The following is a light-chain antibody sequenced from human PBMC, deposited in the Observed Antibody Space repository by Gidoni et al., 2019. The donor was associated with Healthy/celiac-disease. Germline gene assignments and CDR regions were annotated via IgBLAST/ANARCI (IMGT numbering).Light chain of an antibody. CDR1: QSISSY. V-gene: IGKV1-39*01. Sequence: DIQMTQPPSSLSASVGDRVTITCRASQSISSYLNWYQQKPGNAPKLLIYAASSLQSGVPSRFSGSGSGTDFTLTISSLQPEDFATYYCQQSYSTPRTFGQXTKVEIK. J-gene: IGKJ1*01. CDR2: AAS. CDR3: QQSYSTPRT.